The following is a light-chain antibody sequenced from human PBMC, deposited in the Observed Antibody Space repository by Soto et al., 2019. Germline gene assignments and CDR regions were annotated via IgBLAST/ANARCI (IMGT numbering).Light chain of an antibody. CDR3: QQYDSSPWT. Sequence: EIVFTQSPGTLSLSPGERATLSCRASQSVSSSYLAWYQQKPGQAPRLLIYGASTRATGIPDRFSGSGSGTEFTLTISRLEPEDSEVYYCQQYDSSPWTFGQGTKVDI. V-gene: IGKV3-20*01. J-gene: IGKJ1*01. CDR2: GAS. CDR1: QSVSSSY.